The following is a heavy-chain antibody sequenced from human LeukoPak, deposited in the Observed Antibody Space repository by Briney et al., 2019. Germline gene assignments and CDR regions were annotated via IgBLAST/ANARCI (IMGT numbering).Heavy chain of an antibody. CDR2: IYYSGST. Sequence: SETLSLTCTVSGGSISSSSYYWGWIRQPPGKGLEWIGSIYYSGSTYYNPSLKSRVTISVDTSKNQFSLKLSSVTAADTAVYYCARDGDSGSSAWFDPWGQGTLVTVSS. CDR1: GGSISSSSYY. J-gene: IGHJ5*02. D-gene: IGHD1-26*01. V-gene: IGHV4-39*01. CDR3: ARDGDSGSSAWFDP.